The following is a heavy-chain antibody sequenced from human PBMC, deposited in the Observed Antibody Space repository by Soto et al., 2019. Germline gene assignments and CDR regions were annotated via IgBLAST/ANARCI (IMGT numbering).Heavy chain of an antibody. CDR3: ARRVYYDSSGYYSFRWFDP. Sequence: SETLSLTCTVSGGSISSYYWSWIRQPPGKGLEWIGYIYYSGSTNYNPSLKSRVTISVDTSKNQFSLKLSSVTAADTAVYYCARRVYYDSSGYYSFRWFDPWGQGTLVTVSS. CDR2: IYYSGST. J-gene: IGHJ5*02. V-gene: IGHV4-59*01. CDR1: GGSISSYY. D-gene: IGHD3-22*01.